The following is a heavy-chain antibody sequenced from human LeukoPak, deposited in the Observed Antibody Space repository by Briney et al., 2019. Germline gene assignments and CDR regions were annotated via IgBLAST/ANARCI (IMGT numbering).Heavy chain of an antibody. J-gene: IGHJ4*02. CDR2: IYHSGSP. D-gene: IGHD6-13*01. CDR3: ARGRYSFFDY. V-gene: IGHV4-4*02. Sequence: SGTLSLTCAVSGGSISSNNWWGWVRQPPGKGLEWIGEIYHSGSPNYNPSLKSRVTISVDKSRNHFSLNLSSVTAADTAVYYCARGRYSFFDYWGQGTLVTVSS. CDR1: GGSISSNNW.